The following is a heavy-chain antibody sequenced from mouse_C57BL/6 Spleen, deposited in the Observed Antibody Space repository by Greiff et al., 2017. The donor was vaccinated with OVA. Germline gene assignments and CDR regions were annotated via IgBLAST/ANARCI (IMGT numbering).Heavy chain of an antibody. CDR1: GYAFTNYL. D-gene: IGHD3-2*02. J-gene: IGHJ2*01. V-gene: IGHV1-54*01. CDR2: INPGSGGT. CDR3: ARQRDSSPFDY. Sequence: VQLVESGAELVRPGTSVKVSCKASGYAFTNYLIEWVKQRPGQGLEWIGVINPGSGGTNYNEKFKGKATLTADKSSSTAYMQLSSLTSEDSAVYFCARQRDSSPFDYWGQGTTLTVSS.